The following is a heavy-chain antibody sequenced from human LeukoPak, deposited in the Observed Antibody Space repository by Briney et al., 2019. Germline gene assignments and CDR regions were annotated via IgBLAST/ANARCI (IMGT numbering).Heavy chain of an antibody. Sequence: SETLSLTCAVYGESSFSSYYWSWIRQTPGGALEWIGEINHSGYTNYNPSLKSRVTLSIDTSKNQFSLRLNSVTAADTAVYYCSRQVVGNDYWGQGTLVAVSS. CDR3: SRQVVGNDY. V-gene: IGHV4-34*01. J-gene: IGHJ4*02. CDR1: GESSFSSYY. CDR2: INHSGYT. D-gene: IGHD3-22*01.